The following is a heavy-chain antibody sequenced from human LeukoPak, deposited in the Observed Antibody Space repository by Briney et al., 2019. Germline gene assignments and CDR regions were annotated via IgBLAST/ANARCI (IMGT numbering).Heavy chain of an antibody. Sequence: SETLSLTCAVSGYSISSGYYWGWIRQPPGKGLEWIGSIYHSGSAYYNPSLKSRVTISVDTSKNQFSLKLSSVTAADTAVYYCARRVIGTTTLQDFWGQGTLVTVSS. CDR2: IYHSGSA. CDR3: ARRVIGTTTLQDF. CDR1: GYSISSGYY. V-gene: IGHV4-38-2*01. D-gene: IGHD1-20*01. J-gene: IGHJ4*02.